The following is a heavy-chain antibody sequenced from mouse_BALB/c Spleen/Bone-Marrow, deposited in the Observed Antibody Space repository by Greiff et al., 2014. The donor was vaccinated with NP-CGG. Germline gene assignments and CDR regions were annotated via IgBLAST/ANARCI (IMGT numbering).Heavy chain of an antibody. CDR2: IWGDGST. Sequence: QVQLQQSGPGLVSPSQSLSITCTVSGFSLTGYSVNWVRQPPGKGLEWLGMIWGDGSTDYNSALKSRRIISKDNSKSQVFLKMNSLQTDDTARYYCARSDGYYEGFAYWGQGTLVTVSA. J-gene: IGHJ3*01. D-gene: IGHD2-3*01. V-gene: IGHV2-6-7*01. CDR1: GFSLTGYS. CDR3: ARSDGYYEGFAY.